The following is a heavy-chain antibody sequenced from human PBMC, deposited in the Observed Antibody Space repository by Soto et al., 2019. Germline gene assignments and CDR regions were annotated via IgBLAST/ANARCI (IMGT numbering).Heavy chain of an antibody. CDR1: GFIFSDYA. D-gene: IGHD5-12*01. Sequence: EVQLLESGGGGVQPGGSLRLSCAASGFIFSDYAMTWVRQTPGKGLGWVSAITSSGSSSYFADSLKGRITISRDNSKNTLSLQMDSLRVEDTAIYYCAKGVEGYVVSSFDSWGQGALVTVSS. CDR3: AKGVEGYVVSSFDS. V-gene: IGHV3-23*01. CDR2: ITSSGSSS. J-gene: IGHJ4*02.